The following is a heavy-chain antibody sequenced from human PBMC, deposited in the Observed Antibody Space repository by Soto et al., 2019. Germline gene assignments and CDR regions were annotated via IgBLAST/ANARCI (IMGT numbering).Heavy chain of an antibody. V-gene: IGHV4-30-4*01. Sequence: SETLSLTCTVSAGSISSGDYYWSWVRQPPGKGLEWIGSIHYSGSTSYSPSLMSRVTISLDTSKNQFSLKLNSVTAADTALYYCASRLMTTGTSPFNYWGQGTLVTVSS. CDR2: IHYSGST. J-gene: IGHJ4*02. CDR3: ASRLMTTGTSPFNY. CDR1: AGSISSGDYY. D-gene: IGHD4-17*01.